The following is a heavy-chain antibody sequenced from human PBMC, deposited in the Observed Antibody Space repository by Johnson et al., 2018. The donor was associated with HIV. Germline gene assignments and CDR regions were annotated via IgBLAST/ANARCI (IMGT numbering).Heavy chain of an antibody. CDR3: AKDFLHGQYTGIFDT. J-gene: IGHJ3*02. CDR1: GFIFDDFG. V-gene: IGHV3-20*04. Sequence: VQLVESGGVVVQPGGSLRLSCAASGFIFDDFGMNRVRHAPGTGLEWVSGINWNGGSNGYGDSVKGRFTISRDNSKNSLYLQLNSLRPEDTAVFYCAKDFLHGQYTGIFDTWGQGTVVTVSS. CDR2: INWNGGSN. D-gene: IGHD7-27*01.